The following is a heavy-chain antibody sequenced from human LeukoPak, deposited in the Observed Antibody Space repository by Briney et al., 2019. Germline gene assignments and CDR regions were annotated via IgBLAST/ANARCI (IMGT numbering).Heavy chain of an antibody. CDR3: AREPGIAVAGYAFDY. CDR2: IIPIFGTA. CDR1: GGTFSSYA. V-gene: IGHV1-69*13. J-gene: IGHJ4*02. Sequence: GASVKVSCKASGGTFSSYAISWVRPAPGQGLEWMGGIIPIFGTANYAQKFQGRVTITADESTSTAYMELSSLRSEDTAVYYCAREPGIAVAGYAFDYWGQGTLVTVSS. D-gene: IGHD6-19*01.